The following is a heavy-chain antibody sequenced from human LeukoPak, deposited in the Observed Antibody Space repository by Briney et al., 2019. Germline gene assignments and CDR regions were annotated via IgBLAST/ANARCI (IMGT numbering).Heavy chain of an antibody. J-gene: IGHJ4*02. D-gene: IGHD3-16*01. CDR2: IYYSGST. V-gene: IGHV4-59*01. Sequence: SETLSLTCTVSGGSIASYYWSWFRHPPGKRLEWIGHIYYSGSTNYNPSLKSRVSISVDTSKNQFSLRLNSVTAADTAVYYCARDHGGYYFDYWGQGTLVTVSS. CDR1: GGSIASYY. CDR3: ARDHGGYYFDY.